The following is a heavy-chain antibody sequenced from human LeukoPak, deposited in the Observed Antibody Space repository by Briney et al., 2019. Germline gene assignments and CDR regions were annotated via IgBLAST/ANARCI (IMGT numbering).Heavy chain of an antibody. CDR1: GFTFSSYS. Sequence: GESLKISCAASGFTFSSYSMNWVRQAPGKGLEWVSSITSSSTYIYYADSVKGRFTISRDNAKNSLYLQMNSLRAEDTAVYYCAREVDPTFDYWGQGTLVTVSS. J-gene: IGHJ4*02. CDR2: ITSSSTYI. CDR3: AREVDPTFDY. V-gene: IGHV3-21*01.